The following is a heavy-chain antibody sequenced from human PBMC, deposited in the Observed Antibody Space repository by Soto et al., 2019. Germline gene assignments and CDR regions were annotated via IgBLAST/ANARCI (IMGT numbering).Heavy chain of an antibody. J-gene: IGHJ4*02. CDR3: ARRDPGVPLDYFDY. CDR2: IYYSGST. V-gene: IGHV4-39*01. Sequence: SETLSLTCTVSGGSISSSSYYWGWIRQPPGKGLEWIGSIYYSGSTYYNPSLKSRVTISVDTSKNQFSLKLSSVTAADTAVYYCARRDPGVPLDYFDYWGQGTLVTVSS. D-gene: IGHD2-8*01. CDR1: GGSISSSSYY.